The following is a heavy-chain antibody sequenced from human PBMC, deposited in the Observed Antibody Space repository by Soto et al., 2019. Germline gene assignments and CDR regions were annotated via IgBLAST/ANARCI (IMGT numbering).Heavy chain of an antibody. Sequence: EVQLLESGGGLVQPGGSLRLSCAASGFTFSTYAMNWVRQAPGNGLEWVSAISGSGGSIHYADSVKGRFTISRDNSKNTLYLQMNSLRDEDTSVYHCVKGYWKWDVWGQGTTVTVSS. CDR3: VKGYWKWDV. V-gene: IGHV3-23*01. D-gene: IGHD1-1*01. CDR2: ISGSGGSI. J-gene: IGHJ6*02. CDR1: GFTFSTYA.